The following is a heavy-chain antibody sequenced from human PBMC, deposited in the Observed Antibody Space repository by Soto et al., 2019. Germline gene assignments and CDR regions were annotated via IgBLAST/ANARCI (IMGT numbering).Heavy chain of an antibody. CDR2: ISAYNGNT. CDR1: GYTFTSYG. CDR3: ARDGDYGDYQPYYYYCGMDV. J-gene: IGHJ6*02. V-gene: IGHV1-18*01. D-gene: IGHD4-17*01. Sequence: QVQLVQSGAEVKKPGASVKVSCKASGYTFTSYGISWVRQAPGQGLEWMGWISAYNGNTNYAQKLQGRVTMTTDTSTSTAYMELRSLRSDDTAVYYCARDGDYGDYQPYYYYCGMDVWGQGTTVTVSS.